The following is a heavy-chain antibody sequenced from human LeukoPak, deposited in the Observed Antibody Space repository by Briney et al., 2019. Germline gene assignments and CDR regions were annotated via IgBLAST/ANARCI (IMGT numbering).Heavy chain of an antibody. CDR2: IYHSGST. J-gene: IGHJ4*02. D-gene: IGHD6-13*01. V-gene: IGHV4-4*02. CDR1: GGSISSSNW. CDR3: ARDGIAAARALGY. Sequence: KTSETLSLTCAVSGGSISSSNWWSWVRQPPGKGLEWIGEIYHSGSTNYNPSLKSRVTISVDKSKNQFSLKLSSVTAAVTAVYYCARDGIAAARALGYWGQGTLVTVSS.